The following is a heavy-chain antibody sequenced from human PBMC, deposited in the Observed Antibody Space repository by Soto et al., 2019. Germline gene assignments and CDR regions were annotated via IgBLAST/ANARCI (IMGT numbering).Heavy chain of an antibody. CDR2: IYYSGST. J-gene: IGHJ4*02. V-gene: IGHV4-31*03. CDR1: GGSISSGGYY. CDR3: ARARSSGWAGGDY. D-gene: IGHD6-19*01. Sequence: PSETLSLTCTVSGGSISSGGYYWSWIRQHPGKGLEWIGYIYYSGSTYYNPSLKSRVTISVDTSKNQFSLKLSSVTAADTAVYYCARARSSGWAGGDYWGQGTLVTVSS.